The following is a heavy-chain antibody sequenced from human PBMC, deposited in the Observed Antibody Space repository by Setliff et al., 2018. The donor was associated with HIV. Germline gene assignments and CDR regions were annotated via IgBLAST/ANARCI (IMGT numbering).Heavy chain of an antibody. Sequence: SETLSLTCAVYGGSFSSYYWNWIRQSPGKGLEWIGEINHVGSTNYNSSLKSRITISVDASKNQFSLKLSSVTAADTAVYYCARGRLSGYYAGGEYFQHWGQGTQVTVSS. CDR2: INHVGST. CDR3: ARGRLSGYYAGGEYFQH. CDR1: GGSFSSYY. J-gene: IGHJ1*01. V-gene: IGHV4-34*01. D-gene: IGHD3-22*01.